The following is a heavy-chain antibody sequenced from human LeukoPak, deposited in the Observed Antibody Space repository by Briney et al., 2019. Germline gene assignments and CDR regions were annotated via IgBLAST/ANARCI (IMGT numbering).Heavy chain of an antibody. Sequence: SQTLSLTCAISGDSVSSNSAAWNWIRQSPSRGLEWLGRTYYRSKWYNDYAVSVKSRITVNPDTSKNQFSLQLNSVTPEDTAVYYCARDELAARLTSFDYWGQGTLVTVSS. D-gene: IGHD6-6*01. CDR2: TYYRSKWYN. J-gene: IGHJ4*02. CDR3: ARDELAARLTSFDY. CDR1: GDSVSSNSAA. V-gene: IGHV6-1*01.